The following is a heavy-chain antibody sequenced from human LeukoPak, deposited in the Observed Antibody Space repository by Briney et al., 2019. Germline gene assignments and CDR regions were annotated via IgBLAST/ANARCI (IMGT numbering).Heavy chain of an antibody. CDR3: AREPPGYYYDSSGYGVDDY. Sequence: ASVKVSCKASGYTFTSYYMHWVRQAPGQGLEWMGWINPNSGGTNYAQKFQGRVTMTRDTSIGTDYMELSRLRSDDTAVYYCAREPPGYYYDSSGYGVDDYWGQGTLVTVSS. D-gene: IGHD3-22*01. CDR2: INPNSGGT. J-gene: IGHJ4*02. CDR1: GYTFTSYY. V-gene: IGHV1-2*02.